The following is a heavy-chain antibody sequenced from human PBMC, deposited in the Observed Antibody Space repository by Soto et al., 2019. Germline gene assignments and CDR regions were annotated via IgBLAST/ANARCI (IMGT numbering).Heavy chain of an antibody. CDR2: ISAYNGDT. CDR3: ARDGRAFSIFGETLDV. V-gene: IGHV1-18*01. J-gene: IGHJ6*02. Sequence: ASVKVSCKTSGYIFTNYAINWVRHAPCQGLEKMGWISAYNGDTKYAQRFQGRLTVTTDPSTTTAYMELGSLRSDDTAVYYCARDGRAFSIFGETLDVWGQGNTVTVYS. CDR1: GYIFTNYA. D-gene: IGHD3-3*02.